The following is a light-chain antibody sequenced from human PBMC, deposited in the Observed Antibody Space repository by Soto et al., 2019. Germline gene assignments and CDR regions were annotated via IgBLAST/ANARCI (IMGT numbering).Light chain of an antibody. CDR2: GAS. J-gene: IGKJ5*01. CDR3: QQYGRLPIT. V-gene: IGKV3-20*01. CDR1: QTVSDNW. Sequence: EIVLTQSPGTLSLSPGETVTLCCRASQTVSDNWLAWYQQKPGQAPRLLIHGASYRASGIPDRFSGSGSGTDFTLTINRLEPEDFAVYYCQQYGRLPITFGQGARLEI.